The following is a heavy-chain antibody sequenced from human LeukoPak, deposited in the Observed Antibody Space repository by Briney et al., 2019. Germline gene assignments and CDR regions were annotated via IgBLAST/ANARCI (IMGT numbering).Heavy chain of an antibody. V-gene: IGHV3-43*01. Sequence: GGSLRHSCAASGVTFDDYTMHWVRQAPAKGLEWVSLISWDGGSTYYADSVKGRFTISRDNSKNSLYLQMNSLRTEDTALYYCAKASGSSWYGALDYWGQGTLVTVSS. CDR2: ISWDGGST. D-gene: IGHD6-13*01. J-gene: IGHJ4*02. CDR3: AKASGSSWYGALDY. CDR1: GVTFDDYT.